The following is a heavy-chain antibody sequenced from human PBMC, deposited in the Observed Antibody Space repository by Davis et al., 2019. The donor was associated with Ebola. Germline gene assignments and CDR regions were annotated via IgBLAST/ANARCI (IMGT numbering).Heavy chain of an antibody. CDR1: GFTFSNAW. Sequence: GESLKISCAASGFTFSNAWMSWVRQAPGKGLEWVLYISSSSSYTNYADSVKGRFTISRDNAKNSLYLQMNSLRAEDTAVYYCAKEYSSGWLQNFDSWGQGTLVSVSS. D-gene: IGHD5-24*01. V-gene: IGHV3-11*06. CDR2: ISSSSSYT. CDR3: AKEYSSGWLQNFDS. J-gene: IGHJ4*02.